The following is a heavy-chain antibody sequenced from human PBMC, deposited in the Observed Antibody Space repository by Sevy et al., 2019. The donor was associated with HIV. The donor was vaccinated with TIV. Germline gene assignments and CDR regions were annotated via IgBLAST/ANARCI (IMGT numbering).Heavy chain of an antibody. V-gene: IGHV1-69*13. D-gene: IGHD3-10*01. CDR2: IIPIFGAR. CDR1: GGSFSNFA. J-gene: IGHJ4*02. CDR3: ARGYYYGSGSYYPPDY. Sequence: ASVKVSCKAPGGSFSNFAYIWVRQAPGQGLEWMGIIIPIFGARNYAQKFQDRVTITADESTNTAYMELSSLISDDTAVYYCARGYYYGSGSYYPPDYWGQGTLVTVSS.